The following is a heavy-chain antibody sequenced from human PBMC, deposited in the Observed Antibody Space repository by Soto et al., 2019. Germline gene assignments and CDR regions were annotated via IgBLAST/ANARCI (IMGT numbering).Heavy chain of an antibody. J-gene: IGHJ6*02. V-gene: IGHV3-64D*06. CDR1: VFTFSSYA. Sequence: WWSLRLSCSASVFTFSSYAMHWFRQAPGKGLEYVSAISSNGGSTYYADSVKGRFTISRDNSKNTLYLQMSSLRAEDTAVYYCVKDLQILEWLPHGRDVWGQGTTVTVSS. CDR2: ISSNGGST. CDR3: VKDLQILEWLPHGRDV. D-gene: IGHD3-3*01.